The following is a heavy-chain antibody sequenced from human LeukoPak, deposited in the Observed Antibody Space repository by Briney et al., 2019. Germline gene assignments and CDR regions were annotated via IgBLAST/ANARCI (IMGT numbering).Heavy chain of an antibody. CDR2: ISAAGGIT. CDR1: GFTFSSYA. D-gene: IGHD2-15*01. CDR3: AGYYCSSGTCRKYLDY. V-gene: IGHV3-23*01. Sequence: GGSLRLSCAASGFTFSSYAMSWVRQAPGKGLEWVPTISAAGGITYYADSVKGRFTISRDNSKNTLFLQMSSLRAEDTAVYYCAGYYCSSGTCRKYLDYWGQGTLVTVSS. J-gene: IGHJ4*02.